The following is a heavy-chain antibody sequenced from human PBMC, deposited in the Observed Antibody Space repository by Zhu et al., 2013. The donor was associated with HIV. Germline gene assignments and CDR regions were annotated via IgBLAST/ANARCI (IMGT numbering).Heavy chain of an antibody. J-gene: IGHJ4*02. CDR2: IYTGSGDT. D-gene: IGHD2-15*01. Sequence: VQLVQSGTEVKKPGASVRISCKASGYTFSGYTINWLRQAPGQRFEWMGWIYTGSGDTKYSQKFQGRVAFTVDASANTAYMELSSLKSEDTSIYYCARGHGGLKKXVRGTFYFDSWGQGTLVPVSS. CDR1: GYTFSGYT. V-gene: IGHV1-3*04. CDR3: ARGHGGLKKXVRGTFYFDS.